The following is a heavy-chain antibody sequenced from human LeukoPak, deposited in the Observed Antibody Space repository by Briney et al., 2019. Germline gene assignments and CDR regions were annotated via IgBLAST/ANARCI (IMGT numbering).Heavy chain of an antibody. Sequence: GESLKISCKGSGYRFTNYWIGWVRQMPGKGLEWMGIIFPGDSDTRYSPSFQGQVTISADKSISTAYLQWSSLKASDTAMYYCARHFQGALFDYWGQGTLVTVSS. J-gene: IGHJ4*02. CDR1: GYRFTNYW. D-gene: IGHD1-26*01. CDR2: IFPGDSDT. V-gene: IGHV5-51*01. CDR3: ARHFQGALFDY.